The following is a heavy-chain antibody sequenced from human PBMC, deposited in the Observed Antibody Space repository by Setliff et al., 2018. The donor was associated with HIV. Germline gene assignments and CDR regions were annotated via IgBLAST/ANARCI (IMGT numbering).Heavy chain of an antibody. CDR3: ANLWELGA. J-gene: IGHJ5*02. CDR2: IGGSGSAI. CDR1: GFIFNTYS. Sequence: PGGSLRLSCAVSGFIFNTYSMNWVRQAPGKGLEWVSYIGGSGSAIYYADSVKGRFTISRDNARTSLFLEMRSLRDEDTAVYLCANLWELGAWGQGTLVTVSS. D-gene: IGHD3-16*01. V-gene: IGHV3-48*02.